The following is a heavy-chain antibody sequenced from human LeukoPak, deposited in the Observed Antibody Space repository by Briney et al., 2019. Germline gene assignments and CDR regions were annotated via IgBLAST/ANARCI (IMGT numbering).Heavy chain of an antibody. Sequence: SETLSLTCTVSGGSISSYYWSWIRQPPGKGLEWIGYIYYSGSTNYNPSLKSRVTISVDTSKNQFSLKLSSVTAADTAVYYCARDEGSWYRYWGQGTLVTVSS. CDR1: GGSISSYY. J-gene: IGHJ4*02. CDR3: ARDEGSWYRY. V-gene: IGHV4-59*01. D-gene: IGHD6-13*01. CDR2: IYYSGST.